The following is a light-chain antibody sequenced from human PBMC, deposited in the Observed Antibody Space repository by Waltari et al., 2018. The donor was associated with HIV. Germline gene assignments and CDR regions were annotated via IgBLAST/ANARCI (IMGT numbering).Light chain of an antibody. Sequence: EIVLTQSPATLSLSPGERATLSCRASQSVSSYLAWYQQKPGQAPRLLIYGASSRATGIPDRFSGSGSGTDFTLTISRVEPEDLAVYYCQQYRSSQWTFGQGTKVEIK. V-gene: IGKV3-20*01. CDR1: QSVSSY. J-gene: IGKJ1*01. CDR3: QQYRSSQWT. CDR2: GAS.